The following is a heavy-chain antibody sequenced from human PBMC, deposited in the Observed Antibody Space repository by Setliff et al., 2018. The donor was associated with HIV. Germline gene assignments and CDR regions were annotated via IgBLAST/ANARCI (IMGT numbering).Heavy chain of an antibody. CDR3: ARPYDYVWGSYRYWDAFDI. Sequence: GESLKISCKGSGYSFTSYWIGWVRQMPGKGLEWMGIIYPRDSDTKYSPSFQGQVTISADRSITTAYLQWSSLKASDTAMYYCARPYDYVWGSYRYWDAFDIWGQGTMVTVSS. CDR1: GYSFTSYW. V-gene: IGHV5-51*01. D-gene: IGHD3-16*02. J-gene: IGHJ3*02. CDR2: IYPRDSDT.